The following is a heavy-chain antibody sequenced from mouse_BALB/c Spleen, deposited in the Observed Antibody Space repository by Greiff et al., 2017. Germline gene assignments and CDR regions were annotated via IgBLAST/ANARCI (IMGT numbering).Heavy chain of an antibody. CDR3: ARHEASMDY. CDR1: GFTFSSYG. V-gene: IGHV5-6*01. J-gene: IGHJ4*01. Sequence: EVQLVESGGDLVKPGGSLKLSCAASGFTFSSYGMSWVRQTPDKRLEWVATISSGGSYTYYPDSVKGRFTISRDNAKNTLYLQMSSLKSEDTAMYYCARHEASMDYWGQGTSVTVSS. CDR2: ISSGGSYT.